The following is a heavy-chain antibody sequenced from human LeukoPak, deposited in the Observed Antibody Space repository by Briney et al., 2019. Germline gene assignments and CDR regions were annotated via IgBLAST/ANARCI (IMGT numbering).Heavy chain of an antibody. CDR3: ARGLGGSDN. Sequence: ASVKVSCTASGNTLTGYHMHWVRQAPGQGLEWVACIKPNNGGTNYAENFQGRVTMTWDTAITTTHLELSGLTSDDTAIYYCARGLGGSDNWGQGTLVTVSS. V-gene: IGHV1-2*02. D-gene: IGHD1-26*01. J-gene: IGHJ4*02. CDR1: GNTLTGYH. CDR2: IKPNNGGT.